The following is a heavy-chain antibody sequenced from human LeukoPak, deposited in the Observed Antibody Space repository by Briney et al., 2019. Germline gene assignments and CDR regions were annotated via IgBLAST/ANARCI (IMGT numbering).Heavy chain of an antibody. V-gene: IGHV3-11*01. J-gene: IGHJ3*01. D-gene: IGHD1-7*01. CDR2: IGGSGSII. Sequence: GGSLRLSCAASGFTFSDYYMGWIRQAPGKGLEWLSYIGGSGSIIFYADSVKGRFTISRDNAKNSLFLQMSSLRAEDTAVYYCGRDFGLIGTKRSFDLWGQGTMVTVSS. CDR3: GRDFGLIGTKRSFDL. CDR1: GFTFSDYY.